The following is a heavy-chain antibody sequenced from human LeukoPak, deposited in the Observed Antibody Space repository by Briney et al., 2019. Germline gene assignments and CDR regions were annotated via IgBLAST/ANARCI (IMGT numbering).Heavy chain of an antibody. D-gene: IGHD3-22*01. CDR1: GGSIRSSNW. Sequence: PSETLSLTCGVFGGSIRSSNWWSWVRQPPGKGLEWIGEISHSGNTNYNPSLKSRVTISVDKSKNQFSLKLSSVTAADTAVYYCASGLITRYFDYWGQGTLVTVSS. V-gene: IGHV4-4*02. CDR2: ISHSGNT. CDR3: ASGLITRYFDY. J-gene: IGHJ4*02.